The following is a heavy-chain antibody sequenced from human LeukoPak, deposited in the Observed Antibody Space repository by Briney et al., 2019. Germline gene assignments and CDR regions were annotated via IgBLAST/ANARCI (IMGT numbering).Heavy chain of an antibody. CDR1: GYTFTGYY. J-gene: IGHJ6*04. Sequence: GASVKVSCKASGYTFTGYYMHWVRQAPGQGLEWMGVFIPILGTANSTQKFQDRVTITADISTNTVYMELSSLRSEDTAVYFCAGIPVFGVVLHQGPVWGKGTTVTVSS. D-gene: IGHD3-3*01. CDR2: FIPILGTA. V-gene: IGHV1-69*10. CDR3: AGIPVFGVVLHQGPV.